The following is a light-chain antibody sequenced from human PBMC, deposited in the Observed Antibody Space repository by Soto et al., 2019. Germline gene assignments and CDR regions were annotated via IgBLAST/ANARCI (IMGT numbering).Light chain of an antibody. CDR1: QSVSSW. Sequence: DIQMTQSPSTLSASVGDRVTITCRASQSVSSWLAWFQQKPGKVPKLLIYKASNLESGVPSRFSGSGSGTEFTRTISSLQPDDFATYYCQQYNSYPWTFGQGTKVEIK. CDR3: QQYNSYPWT. V-gene: IGKV1-5*03. J-gene: IGKJ1*01. CDR2: KAS.